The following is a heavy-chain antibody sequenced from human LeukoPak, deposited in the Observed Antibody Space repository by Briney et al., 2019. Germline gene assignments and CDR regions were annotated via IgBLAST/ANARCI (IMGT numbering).Heavy chain of an antibody. CDR1: GGSISSSSYY. D-gene: IGHD3-22*01. CDR3: AREGDSSGYYYFDS. J-gene: IGHJ4*02. CDR2: IYYSGST. V-gene: IGHV4-39*07. Sequence: SETLSLTCTVSGGSISSSSYYWGWIRQPPGKGLEWIGSIYYSGSTNYNPSLKSRVTISVDTSKDQFSLRLSSVTAADTAVYYCAREGDSSGYYYFDSWGQGTLVTVSS.